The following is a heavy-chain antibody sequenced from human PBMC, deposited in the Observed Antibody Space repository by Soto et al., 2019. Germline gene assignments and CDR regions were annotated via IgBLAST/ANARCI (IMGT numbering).Heavy chain of an antibody. CDR2: INTAGTTT. V-gene: IGHV3-74*01. Sequence: ELQLVESGGGLVQPGGSLRLSCVASGFSFSTYWMHWVRQAPGKGLVWVSRINTAGTTTPYADSVTGRFTISRDNAKNTLYLQMNSLRAGATAGDYCARGGGDYGDYLDYWGQGALVTVSS. CDR3: ARGGGDYGDYLDY. J-gene: IGHJ4*02. D-gene: IGHD4-17*01. CDR1: GFSFSTYW.